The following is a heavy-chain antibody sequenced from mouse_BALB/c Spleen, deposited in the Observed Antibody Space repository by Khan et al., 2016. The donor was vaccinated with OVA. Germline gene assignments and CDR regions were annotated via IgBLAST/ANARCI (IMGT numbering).Heavy chain of an antibody. CDR3: VRDGAYHRNDGWFAY. CDR2: INPSNGYT. D-gene: IGHD2-14*01. CDR1: GYTFTSYT. J-gene: IGHJ3*01. V-gene: IGHV1-4*01. Sequence: VQLQESGAELARPGASVKMSCKASGYTFTSYTIHWIKLRPGQGLEWIGFINPSNGYTNYNQKFKDKATLTADKSSTTVYMPLRSLTSDDSAVYNCVRDGAYHRNDGWFAYWCQGTLVTVSA.